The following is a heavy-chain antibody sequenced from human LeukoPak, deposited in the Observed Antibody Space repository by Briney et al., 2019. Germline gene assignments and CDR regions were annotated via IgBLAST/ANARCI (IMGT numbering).Heavy chain of an antibody. CDR2: ISSTSSYT. V-gene: IGHV3-11*03. D-gene: IGHD6-13*01. CDR3: AAGTAADY. J-gene: IGHJ4*02. CDR1: GIPFSDYY. Sequence: GGSLRLSCVVSGIPFSDYYMNWIRQAPGKGLEWISYISSTSSYTDYADSVKGRFTISRDNAQNALFLQMNSLRVEDTAVYYCAAGTAADYWGQRTRVAVSS.